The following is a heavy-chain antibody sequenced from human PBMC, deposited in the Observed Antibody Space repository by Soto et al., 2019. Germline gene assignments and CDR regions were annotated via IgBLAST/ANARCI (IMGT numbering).Heavy chain of an antibody. CDR1: GFTFNNAW. Sequence: EVQLVESGGDLVKPGGSLRLSCAASGFTFNNAWLSWVRQAPGKGLEWVGRIKSTINGGTTDYAAPVRGRFTISRDDSKNMLYLQLNSLKTEDTAVYYCTTGLGLQLAVFDYWGQGTLLTVSS. J-gene: IGHJ4*02. CDR3: TTGLGLQLAVFDY. V-gene: IGHV3-15*01. CDR2: IKSTINGGTT. D-gene: IGHD5-18*01.